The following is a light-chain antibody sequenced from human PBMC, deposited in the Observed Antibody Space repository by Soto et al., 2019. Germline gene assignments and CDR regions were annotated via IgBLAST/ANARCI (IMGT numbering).Light chain of an antibody. J-gene: IGKJ2*01. Sequence: IVLTQSPATLSLSPGERATLSCRTSQRSSSALAWYQHKPGQAPRLFIYDTSNRATGIPARFSGSGSGTDFTLTISSLEPDDFAVCYCQQRDTFGLGTKLEIK. CDR1: QRSSSA. CDR2: DTS. CDR3: QQRDT. V-gene: IGKV3-11*01.